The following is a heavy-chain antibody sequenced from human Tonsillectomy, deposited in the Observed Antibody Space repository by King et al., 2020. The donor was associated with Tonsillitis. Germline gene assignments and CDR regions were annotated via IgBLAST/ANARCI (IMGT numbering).Heavy chain of an antibody. CDR3: ARESSAYYDFWSGYHYYYTMDV. CDR1: GFTFSDYA. CDR2: ISYDGSNK. D-gene: IGHD3-3*01. J-gene: IGHJ6*02. Sequence: VQLVESGGGVVQPGRSLRLSCAASGFTFSDYAMLWVRQAPGEGLEWVAVISYDGSNKYYADSVKGRFTISRDNSKNTLYLQMNSLRAEDTAVYYCARESSAYYDFWSGYHYYYTMDVWGQGTTVTVSS. V-gene: IGHV3-30-3*01.